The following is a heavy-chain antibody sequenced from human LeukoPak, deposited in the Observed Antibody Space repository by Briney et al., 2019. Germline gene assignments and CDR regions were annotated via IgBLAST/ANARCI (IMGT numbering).Heavy chain of an antibody. V-gene: IGHV1-46*01. CDR3: ARDWIQLWLGGAENSIDP. Sequence: ASVKVSCKASGYTFTSYYMHWVRQAPGQGLEWMGIINPSGGSTSYAQKLQGRVTMTTDTSTSTAYMELRSLRSDDTAVYYCARDWIQLWLGGAENSIDPWGQGTLVTVSS. D-gene: IGHD5-18*01. CDR1: GYTFTSYY. J-gene: IGHJ5*02. CDR2: INPSGGST.